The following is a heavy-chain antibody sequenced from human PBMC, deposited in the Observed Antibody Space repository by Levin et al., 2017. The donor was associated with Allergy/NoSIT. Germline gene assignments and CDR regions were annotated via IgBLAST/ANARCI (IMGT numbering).Heavy chain of an antibody. CDR3: ASLAVDRDLDAFDI. V-gene: IGHV3-30-3*01. D-gene: IGHD6-19*01. CDR1: GFTFSSYA. CDR2: ISYDGSNK. J-gene: IGHJ3*02. Sequence: GGSLRLSCAASGFTFSSYAMHWVRQAPGKGLEWVAVISYDGSNKYYADSVKGRFTISRDNSKNTLYLQMNSLRAEDTAVYYCASLAVDRDLDAFDIWGQGTMVTVSS.